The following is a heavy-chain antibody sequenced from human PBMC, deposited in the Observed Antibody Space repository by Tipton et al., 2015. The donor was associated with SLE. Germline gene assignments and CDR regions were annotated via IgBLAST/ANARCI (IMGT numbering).Heavy chain of an antibody. J-gene: IGHJ3*02. V-gene: IGHV3-30*04. CDR2: ISYDGTDT. Sequence: SLRLSCVASGFTFGSYAMQWVRQAPGKGLKWVALISYDGTDTYYADSVKGRFSISRDNSRNTLWLQMNRLGPEDTAVYLCAKEVLSNSWAAFDIWGQGTMLTVSS. CDR1: GFTFGSYA. CDR3: AKEVLSNSWAAFDI. D-gene: IGHD6-13*01.